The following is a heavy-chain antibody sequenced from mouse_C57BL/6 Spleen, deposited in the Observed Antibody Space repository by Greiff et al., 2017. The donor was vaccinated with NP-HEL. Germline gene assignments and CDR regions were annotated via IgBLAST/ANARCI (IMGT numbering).Heavy chain of an antibody. CDR3: AREGFLLTYYFDY. CDR2: ISYDGSN. CDR1: GYSITSGYY. Sequence: EVKLQESGPGLVKPSQSLSLTCSVTGYSITSGYYWNWIRQFPGNKLEWMGYISYDGSNNYNPSLKNRISITRDTSKNQFFLKLNSVTTEDTATYYWAREGFLLTYYFDYWGQGTTLTVSS. J-gene: IGHJ2*01. D-gene: IGHD6-2*01. V-gene: IGHV3-6*01.